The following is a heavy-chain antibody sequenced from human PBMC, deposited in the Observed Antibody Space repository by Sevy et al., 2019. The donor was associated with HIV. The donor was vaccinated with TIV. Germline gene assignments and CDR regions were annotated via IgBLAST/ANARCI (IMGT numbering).Heavy chain of an antibody. Sequence: SETLSLTCSVSGGSISSYYWSWIRQPAGKGLEWIGRIYTSGSTNYNPSLKSRVTMSVDTSKNQFSLKLSSVTAADTAVYYCARGLYDGSSLIFDYWGQGTLVTVSS. V-gene: IGHV4-4*07. D-gene: IGHD2-15*01. J-gene: IGHJ4*02. CDR2: IYTSGST. CDR1: GGSISSYY. CDR3: ARGLYDGSSLIFDY.